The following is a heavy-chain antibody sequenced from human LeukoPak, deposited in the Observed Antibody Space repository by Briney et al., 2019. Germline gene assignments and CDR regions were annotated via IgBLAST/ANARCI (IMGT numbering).Heavy chain of an antibody. CDR3: ARHSGYVTAYYYYYMDV. V-gene: IGHV4-38-2*01. D-gene: IGHD5-12*01. CDR2: IYHSGST. Sequence: SETLSLTCAVSGYSISSGYYWGWIRQPPGKGLEWIGSIYHSGSTYYNPSLKSRVTIPVDTSKNQFSLKLSSVTAADTAVYYCARHSGYVTAYYYYYMDVWGKGTTVTVSS. CDR1: GYSISSGYY. J-gene: IGHJ6*03.